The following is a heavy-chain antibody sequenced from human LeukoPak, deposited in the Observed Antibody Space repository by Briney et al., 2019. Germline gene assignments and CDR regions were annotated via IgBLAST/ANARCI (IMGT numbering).Heavy chain of an antibody. Sequence: KPSESLSLTCTVSGGSISSYYWSWIRQPPGKGLEWIGYIYYSGSTNYNPSLKSRVTISVDTSKNQFSLKLSSVTAADTAVYYCARVLLVSSGTFYFDYWGQGTLVTVSS. D-gene: IGHD6-25*01. J-gene: IGHJ4*02. CDR1: GGSISSYY. CDR2: IYYSGST. CDR3: ARVLLVSSGTFYFDY. V-gene: IGHV4-59*01.